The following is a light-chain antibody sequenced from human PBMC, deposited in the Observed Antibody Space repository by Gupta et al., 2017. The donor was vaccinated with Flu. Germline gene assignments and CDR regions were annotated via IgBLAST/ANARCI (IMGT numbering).Light chain of an antibody. J-gene: IGKJ1*01. CDR2: NSH. V-gene: IGKV1-39*01. CDR1: QSISTY. CDR3: QHKDNSPRT. Sequence: DIQMTQSPSSLSASVGDRVTITCRASQSISTYLHWFQQKPGKAPKLLIYNSHNLQSGVPSRFSGSGSGTDFTLTISSLQPEDSASYYCQHKDNSPRTFGQGTKVEI.